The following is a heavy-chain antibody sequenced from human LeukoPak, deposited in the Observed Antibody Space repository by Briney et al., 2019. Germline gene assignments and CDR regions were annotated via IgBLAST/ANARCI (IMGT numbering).Heavy chain of an antibody. D-gene: IGHD3-10*01. CDR3: AKDLGISGWSFDY. Sequence: GGSLRLSCAASGFTFSTYAMSWVRQAPGKGLEWVSAISGSGGSTYYADSVKGRFTISRDNSKNTLYLQMNSLRAEDTAVYYCAKDLGISGWSFDYWGQGTLVTVSS. J-gene: IGHJ4*02. CDR1: GFTFSTYA. V-gene: IGHV3-23*01. CDR2: ISGSGGST.